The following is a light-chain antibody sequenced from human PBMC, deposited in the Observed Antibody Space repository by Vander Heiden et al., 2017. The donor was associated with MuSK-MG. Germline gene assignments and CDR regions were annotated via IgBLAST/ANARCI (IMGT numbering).Light chain of an antibody. Sequence: DIQMTQPPSSLSASVGDRVTITCQASQDISNYLNWYQQKPGKAPKLLIYDASNLERGVPSRFSGSGSGTDFTFTISSLQPEDIATYYCQQYDNIPYTFGQGTKLEIK. CDR2: DAS. CDR1: QDISNY. CDR3: QQYDNIPYT. J-gene: IGKJ2*01. V-gene: IGKV1-33*01.